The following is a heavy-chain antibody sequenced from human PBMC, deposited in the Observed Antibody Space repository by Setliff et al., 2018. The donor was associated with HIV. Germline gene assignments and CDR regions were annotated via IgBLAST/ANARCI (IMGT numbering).Heavy chain of an antibody. J-gene: IGHJ4*02. CDR3: ATITFYYDSSGSQDKKSYCFDY. Sequence: ASVKVSCKVSGYTLAEISMHWVRQAPGKGLEWMGGFDPEDGEKVYAQRFQGTVTMTEDTSTDTAYMELTSLTSEDTAVYYCATITFYYDSSGSQDKKSYCFDYWGQGTLVTVSS. CDR1: GYTLAEIS. D-gene: IGHD3-22*01. V-gene: IGHV1-24*01. CDR2: FDPEDGEK.